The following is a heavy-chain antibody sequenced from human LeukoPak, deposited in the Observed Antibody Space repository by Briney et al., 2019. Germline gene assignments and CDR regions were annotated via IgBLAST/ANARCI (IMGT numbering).Heavy chain of an antibody. CDR2: ISSSGGNT. CDR3: AKVKGVSGTYSGLADY. J-gene: IGHJ4*02. D-gene: IGHD3-10*01. V-gene: IGHV3-23*01. Sequence: GGSLRLSCAASGFMFSTYAMNLVRQAPGKGLEWVSAISSSGGNTYYADSVKGRFTISRDNSKNTLYLQMNSLRAEDTAVYYCAKVKGVSGTYSGLADYWGQGTLVTVSS. CDR1: GFMFSTYA.